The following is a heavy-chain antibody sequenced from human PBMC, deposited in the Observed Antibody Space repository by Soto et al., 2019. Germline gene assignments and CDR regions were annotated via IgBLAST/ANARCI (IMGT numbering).Heavy chain of an antibody. CDR3: AKKPVVGAPRGSFDG. CDR2: IVDSGDST. Sequence: EVQLLESGGGLVQPGGSLRLSCAASGFTFSNYAMSWVRQAPGKGLEWVSAIVDSGDSTYYADPVKGRFAISRDNSKNTLYLQMNGLRAEDTAVYYCAKKPVVGAPRGSFDGWGQGTMVTVAS. V-gene: IGHV3-23*01. D-gene: IGHD2-15*01. CDR1: GFTFSNYA. J-gene: IGHJ3*01.